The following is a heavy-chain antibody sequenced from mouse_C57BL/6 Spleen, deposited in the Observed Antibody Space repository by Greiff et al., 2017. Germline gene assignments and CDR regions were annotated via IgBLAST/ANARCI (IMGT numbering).Heavy chain of an antibody. J-gene: IGHJ3*01. V-gene: IGHV2-9*01. CDR1: GFSLTSYG. CDR2: IWGGGST. CDR3: AQAGSISFAY. D-gene: IGHD2-10*02. Sequence: VKLMESGPGLVAPSQSLSITCTVSGFSLTSYGVDWVRQPPGKGLEWLGVIWGGGSTNYNSAHMSRLSIIKENSKSQVILKMNSLQTDDTAMYYCAQAGSISFAYWGQGTLVTVAA.